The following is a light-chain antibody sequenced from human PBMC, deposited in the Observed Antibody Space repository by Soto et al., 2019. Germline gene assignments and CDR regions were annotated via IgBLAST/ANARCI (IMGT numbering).Light chain of an antibody. CDR1: SSDIGSHNF. CDR3: SSYTSTYIWV. V-gene: IGLV2-14*01. J-gene: IGLJ3*02. Sequence: QSALTQPASVSGSPGQSITISCTGTSSDIGSHNFVSWHQQHPGKAPKFIIYGVSNRPSGVSHRFSGAKSGNTASLTISGLQADYEADYYCSSYTSTYIWVFGGGTKLTVL. CDR2: GVS.